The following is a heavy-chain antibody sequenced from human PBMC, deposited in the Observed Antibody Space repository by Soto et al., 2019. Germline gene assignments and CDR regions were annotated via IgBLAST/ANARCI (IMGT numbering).Heavy chain of an antibody. CDR2: IIPIFGTA. D-gene: IGHD3-3*01. CDR1: GGTFSSYA. Sequence: QVQLVQSGAEVKKPGSSVKVSCKASGGTFSSYAISWVRQAPGQGLEWMGGIIPIFGTANYAQKSQGRVTITADKSTSTAYMELSSLRSEDTAVYYCASSPDYDFWSGYHPTYYYYGMDVWGQGPTVTVSS. V-gene: IGHV1-69*06. J-gene: IGHJ6*02. CDR3: ASSPDYDFWSGYHPTYYYYGMDV.